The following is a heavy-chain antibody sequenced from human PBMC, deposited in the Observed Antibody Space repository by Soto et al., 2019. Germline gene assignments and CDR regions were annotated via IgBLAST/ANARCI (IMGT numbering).Heavy chain of an antibody. CDR2: VSYNGGDT. J-gene: IGHJ4*02. D-gene: IGHD1-1*01. V-gene: IGHV3-23*01. CDR1: GFTFSSYA. CDR3: ARYIRGPTVYYFDF. Sequence: PGGSLRLSCAASGFTFSSYAMTWVRQDPGKGLEWVSIVSYNGGDTYYADSVKGRFTISRDNSKDTVDLQMNGLRAEDTAVYYCARYIRGPTVYYFDFWGPGVLVTVS.